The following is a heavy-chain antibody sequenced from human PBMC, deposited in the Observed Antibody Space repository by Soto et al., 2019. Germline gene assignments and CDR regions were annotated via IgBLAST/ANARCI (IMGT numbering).Heavy chain of an antibody. CDR2: ISYDGSNK. CDR1: GFTFSSYA. V-gene: IGHV3-30-3*01. D-gene: IGHD4-17*01. Sequence: QVQLVESGGGVVQPGRSLRLSCAASGFTFSSYAMHWVRQAPGKGLEWVAVISYDGSNKYYADSVKGRFTISRDNSKNTLYLQMNSLRAEDTAVYYCASTTVTTDYRGQGTLVTVSS. J-gene: IGHJ4*02. CDR3: ASTTVTTDY.